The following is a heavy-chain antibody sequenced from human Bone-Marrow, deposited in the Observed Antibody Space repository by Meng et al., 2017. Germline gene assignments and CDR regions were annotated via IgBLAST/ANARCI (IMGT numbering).Heavy chain of an antibody. Sequence: GESLKISCAASGFTFDDYTMHWVRQAPGKGLEWVSLISWDGGSTYYADSVKGRFNISRDNSKNSLYLQMNSLRTEDTVLYYCAKDRSGYYDSSGYYSSGYFDYWGQGTLVTVSS. CDR1: GFTFDDYT. CDR2: ISWDGGST. V-gene: IGHV3-43*01. D-gene: IGHD3-22*01. J-gene: IGHJ4*02. CDR3: AKDRSGYYDSSGYYSSGYFDY.